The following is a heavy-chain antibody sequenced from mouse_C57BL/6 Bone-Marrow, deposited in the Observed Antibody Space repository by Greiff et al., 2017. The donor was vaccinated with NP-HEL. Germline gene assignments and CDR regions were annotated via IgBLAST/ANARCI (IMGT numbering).Heavy chain of an antibody. CDR3: TTNYYDYGYWYFDV. V-gene: IGHV14-4*01. D-gene: IGHD2-4*01. J-gene: IGHJ1*03. CDR2: IDPENGDT. CDR1: GFNIKDDY. Sequence: VQLQQSGAELVRPGASVKLSCTASGFNIKDDYMHWVKQSPEQGLEWIGWIDPENGDTEYASKFQGKATITADTSSNTAYLQLSSLTSEDTAVYYCTTNYYDYGYWYFDVWGTGTTVTVSS.